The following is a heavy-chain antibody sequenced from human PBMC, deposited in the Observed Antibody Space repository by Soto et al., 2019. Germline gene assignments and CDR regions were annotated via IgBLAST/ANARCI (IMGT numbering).Heavy chain of an antibody. D-gene: IGHD3-10*01. CDR1: GYTFNEYY. V-gene: IGHV1-2*02. Sequence: QVQLVQSGAEVKKPGASVKVSCKTSGYTFNEYYIHWMRQVPGQGPEWMGWINPNSGGTKFAKKFQGGVTMASDTPIRKASMELGRLRSDDTAVYYCARKLGGGGDYFYGMDVWGQGTAVTVSS. CDR2: INPNSGGT. J-gene: IGHJ6*02. CDR3: ARKLGGGGDYFYGMDV.